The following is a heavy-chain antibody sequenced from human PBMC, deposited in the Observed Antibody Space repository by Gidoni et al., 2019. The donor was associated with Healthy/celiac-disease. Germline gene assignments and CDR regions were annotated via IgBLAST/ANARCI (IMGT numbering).Heavy chain of an antibody. D-gene: IGHD3-22*01. Sequence: QVQLVESGGGVVQPGRSLRLSCAASGFTFSSYGMHWVRQAPGKGLEWVAVIWYDGSNKYYADSVKGRFTISRDNSKNTLYRQMNSLRAEDTAVYYCARDRAGGYYDSSSYGMDVWGQGTTVTVSS. CDR1: GFTFSSYG. CDR3: ARDRAGGYYDSSSYGMDV. V-gene: IGHV3-33*01. CDR2: IWYDGSNK. J-gene: IGHJ6*02.